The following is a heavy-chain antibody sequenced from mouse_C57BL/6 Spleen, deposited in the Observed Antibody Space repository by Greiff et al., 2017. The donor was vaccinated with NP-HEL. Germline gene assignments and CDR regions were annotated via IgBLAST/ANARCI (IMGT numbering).Heavy chain of an antibody. CDR1: GYTFTDYY. D-gene: IGHD3-1*01. CDR2: INPNNGGT. Sequence: EVQLQQSGPELVKPGASVKISCKASGYTFTDYYMNWVKQSPGKSLEWIGDINPNNGGTSYNQKFKSKATLTVDKSSSTAYMELRSLTSEDSAVYYCAGSGGYYFDDWGQGTTLTVSS. V-gene: IGHV1-26*01. J-gene: IGHJ2*01. CDR3: AGSGGYYFDD.